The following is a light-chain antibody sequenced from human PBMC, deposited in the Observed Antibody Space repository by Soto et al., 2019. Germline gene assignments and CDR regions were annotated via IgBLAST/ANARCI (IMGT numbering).Light chain of an antibody. CDR3: KQSKSFPLT. CDR2: AAS. CDR1: QGISTY. V-gene: IGKV1-39*01. J-gene: IGKJ4*01. Sequence: DIQMTQSPSSLSASVGDRVTITCRASQGISTYLNWYQQKPGKAPKVLIYAASSLRSGVPSRFSGSGSGTDFSLTISSLQPEDLATYYCKQSKSFPLTFGGGTKVDIK.